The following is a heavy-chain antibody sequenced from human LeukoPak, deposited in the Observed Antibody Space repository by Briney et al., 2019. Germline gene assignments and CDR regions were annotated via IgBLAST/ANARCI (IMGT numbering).Heavy chain of an antibody. V-gene: IGHV3-21*01. CDR1: GFTFSSFS. D-gene: IGHD3-10*01. Sequence: PGGSLRLSCAASGFTFSSFSMNWVRQAPGKGLEWVSSISSSTSYIYYADSVKGRFTISRDNAKNSLYLQMNSLRAEDTAVYYCARSGADGSWSYLVPYYFDYWGQGTLVTVSS. CDR3: ARSGADGSWSYLVPYYFDY. CDR2: ISSSTSYI. J-gene: IGHJ4*02.